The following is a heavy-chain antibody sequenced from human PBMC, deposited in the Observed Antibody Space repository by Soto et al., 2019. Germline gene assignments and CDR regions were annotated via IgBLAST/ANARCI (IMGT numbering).Heavy chain of an antibody. CDR1: GGSISSGGYY. Sequence: LSETLSLTCTFSGGSISSGGYYWSWIRQHPGKGLEWIGYIYYSGSTYYNPSLKSRVTISVDTSKNQFSLKLSSVTAADTAVYYCARDPGSSTSYFNWFDPWGQGTLVTVSS. CDR3: ARDPGSSTSYFNWFDP. CDR2: IYYSGST. D-gene: IGHD2-2*01. J-gene: IGHJ5*02. V-gene: IGHV4-31*03.